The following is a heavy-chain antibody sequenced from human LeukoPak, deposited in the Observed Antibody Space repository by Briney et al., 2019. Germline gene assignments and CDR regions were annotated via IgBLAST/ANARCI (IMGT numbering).Heavy chain of an antibody. D-gene: IGHD1-26*01. V-gene: IGHV3-30*18. CDR1: GFTFSSYG. Sequence: PGGSLRLSCAASGFTFSSYGMHWVRQAPGKGLEWVAVISYDGSNKYYADSVKGRFTISRDNSKNTLYLQMNSLRAEDTAVYYCAKLSNSGSYLGYWGQGTLVTVSP. CDR2: ISYDGSNK. J-gene: IGHJ4*02. CDR3: AKLSNSGSYLGY.